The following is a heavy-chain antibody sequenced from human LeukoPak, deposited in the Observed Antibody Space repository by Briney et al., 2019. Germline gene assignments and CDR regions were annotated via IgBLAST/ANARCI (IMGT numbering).Heavy chain of an antibody. Sequence: GASVKVSCKAYGYTFIDHYIHWVRQAPGQGLEWMGWINPNSGGTNYAQKFQGRVTMTRDTSISTAYMELSRLRSDDTAVYYCARDTYGDYEWWFDPWGQGTLVTVSS. CDR1: GYTFIDHY. D-gene: IGHD4-17*01. V-gene: IGHV1-2*02. CDR3: ARDTYGDYEWWFDP. CDR2: INPNSGGT. J-gene: IGHJ5*02.